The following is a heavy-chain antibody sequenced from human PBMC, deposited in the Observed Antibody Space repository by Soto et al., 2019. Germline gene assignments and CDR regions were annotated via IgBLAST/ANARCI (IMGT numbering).Heavy chain of an antibody. V-gene: IGHV1-69*01. D-gene: IGHD5-18*01. J-gene: IGHJ4*02. CDR3: TRSYGYNFGGSLDN. CDR1: GDTFNSYV. CDR2: IITAFGTT. Sequence: QVQLVQSGPEVKKPGSSVKVSCKASGDTFNSYVITWVRQAPGQGLEWLGGIITAFGTTSYAQNFQDRLTITADEAATTDHMELSSLTSDDTAMYYCTRSYGYNFGGSLDNWGQRTLVTVSS.